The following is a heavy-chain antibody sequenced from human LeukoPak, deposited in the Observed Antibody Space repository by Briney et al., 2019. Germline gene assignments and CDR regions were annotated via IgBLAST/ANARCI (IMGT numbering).Heavy chain of an antibody. CDR1: GYTFTGYY. J-gene: IGHJ4*02. D-gene: IGHD6-19*01. CDR2: ISAHNGDT. Sequence: VASVKVSCKASGYTFTGYYLHWVRQAPGQGLEWMGWISAHNGDTKYAQKVQGRVTMTTDTSASTAYMELRSLRSDDTAVYYCARDRPYSSGWYTDYWGQGTLVTVSS. V-gene: IGHV1-18*04. CDR3: ARDRPYSSGWYTDY.